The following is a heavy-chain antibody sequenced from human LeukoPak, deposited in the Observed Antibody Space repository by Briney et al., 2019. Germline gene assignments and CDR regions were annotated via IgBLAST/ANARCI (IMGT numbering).Heavy chain of an antibody. CDR3: ARQTRDGSGSRGYSFDF. CDR2: IYPGDSDT. V-gene: IGHV5-51*01. J-gene: IGHJ4*02. CDR1: GYIFTHNW. Sequence: GESLEISCKGSGYIFTHNWIGWVRQMPGKGLEWMGIIYPGDSDTRYSPSFEGQVTISVDKSISTAYLQWSSLKASDTAMYYCARQTRDGSGSRGYSFDFWGQGTLVTVSP. D-gene: IGHD3-10*01.